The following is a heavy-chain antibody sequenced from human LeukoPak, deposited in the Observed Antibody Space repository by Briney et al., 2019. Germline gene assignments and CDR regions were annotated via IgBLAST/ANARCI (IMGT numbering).Heavy chain of an antibody. CDR2: ISYDGSNK. CDR3: AKGLLRGGSLFWFDP. J-gene: IGHJ5*02. D-gene: IGHD2-15*01. V-gene: IGHV3-30*18. CDR1: GFTFSSYW. Sequence: PGGSLRLSCTASGFTFSSYWMHWVRQAPGKGLEWVAVISYDGSNKYYADSVKGRFTISRDNSKNTLYLQMNSLRAEDTAVYYCAKGLLRGGSLFWFDPWGQGTLVTVSS.